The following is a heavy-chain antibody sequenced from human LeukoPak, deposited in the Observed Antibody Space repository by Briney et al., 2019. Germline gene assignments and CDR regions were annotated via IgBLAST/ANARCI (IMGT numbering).Heavy chain of an antibody. CDR3: AVYYYDSSGYYLRDWIWFDP. J-gene: IGHJ5*02. CDR1: GYTFTSNG. V-gene: IGHV1-18*01. CDR2: ISAYNGNT. Sequence: ASVKVSCKASGYTFTSNGISWVRQARGQGLEWMGWISAYNGNTNYAQKLQGRVTMTTDTSTSTAYMELRSLRSDDTAVYYCAVYYYDSSGYYLRDWIWFDPWGQGTLVTVSS. D-gene: IGHD3-22*01.